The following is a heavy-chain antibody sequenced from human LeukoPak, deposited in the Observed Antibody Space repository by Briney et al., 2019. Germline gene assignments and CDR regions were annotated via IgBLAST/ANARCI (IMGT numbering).Heavy chain of an antibody. CDR1: GFTFSSYG. J-gene: IGHJ4*02. Sequence: GGSLRLSCAASGFTFSSYGMHWVRQAPGKGLEWVAVIWYDGSNKYYADSVKGRFTISRDNSKNTLYLQMNSLRAEDTAVYYCARDHLGGIQLWLIDYWGQGTLVTVSS. D-gene: IGHD5-18*01. CDR3: ARDHLGGIQLWLIDY. V-gene: IGHV3-33*01. CDR2: IWYDGSNK.